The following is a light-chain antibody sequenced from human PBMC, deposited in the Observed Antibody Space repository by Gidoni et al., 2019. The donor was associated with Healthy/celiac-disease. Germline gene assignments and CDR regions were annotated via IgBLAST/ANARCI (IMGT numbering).Light chain of an antibody. CDR2: DVS. CDR3: SSYTSSSTRDV. V-gene: IGLV2-14*03. J-gene: IGLJ1*01. Sequence: HSALTQPASVSGSPGQPLTISCPGTSSDVGGYNYVSWYQQHPGKAPKLMIYDVSNRPSGVSNRFSGSKSGNTASLTISGLQAEDEADYYCSSYTSSSTRDVFGTGTKVTVL. CDR1: SSDVGGYNY.